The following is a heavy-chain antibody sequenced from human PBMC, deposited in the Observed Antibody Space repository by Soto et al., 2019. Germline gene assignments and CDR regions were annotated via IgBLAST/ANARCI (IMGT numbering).Heavy chain of an antibody. D-gene: IGHD2-21*02. CDR3: ARDWGGDYPLYFFDY. J-gene: IGHJ4*02. Sequence: QVQLVQSGAEVNKPGASVKVSCTTSGYTFTSYYMHWVRQAPGQGLEWMGLINPSGTTTSYAQKCQGRITLTRDTSTSTVYMELSSLRSEDTAVYYCARDWGGDYPLYFFDYWGQGTLVTVSS. CDR1: GYTFTSYY. CDR2: INPSGTTT. V-gene: IGHV1-46*01.